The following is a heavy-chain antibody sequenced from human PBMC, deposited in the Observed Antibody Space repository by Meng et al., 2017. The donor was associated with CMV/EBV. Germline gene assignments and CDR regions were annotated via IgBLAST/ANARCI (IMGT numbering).Heavy chain of an antibody. CDR1: GGSVSSGSYY. V-gene: IGHV4-61*01. CDR2: IYYSGST. Sequence: GSLRLSCTVSGGSVSSGSYYWSWIRQPPGKGLEWIGYIYYSGSTNYNPSLKSRVTISVDTSKNQFSLKLSSVTAADTAVYYCAREGSFDGEFSHYYYGMDVWGQGTTVTVSS. CDR3: AREGSFDGEFSHYYYGMDV. J-gene: IGHJ6*02. D-gene: IGHD3-10*01.